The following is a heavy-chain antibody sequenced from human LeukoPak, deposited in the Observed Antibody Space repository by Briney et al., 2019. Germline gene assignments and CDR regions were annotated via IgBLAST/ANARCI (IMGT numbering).Heavy chain of an antibody. Sequence: ASVKVSCKTSGYTFTTYGISWVRQAPGQGLEWMGWINAYNGNTIYAQKLQGRVTMTTDTSANTAYMELRSLRSDDTAVYYCARASDLDTFDYWGQRTLATVSS. CDR3: ARASDLDTFDY. J-gene: IGHJ4*02. D-gene: IGHD3-9*01. CDR2: INAYNGNT. V-gene: IGHV1-18*01. CDR1: GYTFTTYG.